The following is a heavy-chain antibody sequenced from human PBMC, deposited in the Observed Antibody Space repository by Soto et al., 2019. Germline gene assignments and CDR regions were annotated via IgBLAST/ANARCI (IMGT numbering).Heavy chain of an antibody. Sequence: EVQLLESGGGLVQPGGSLRLSCAASGFTFSSYAMSWVRQAPGKGLEWVSAISGSGGSTYYADSVKGRFTISRDNSKNTLYLQMNSLRAEDTAVYYCAKLGSYCSGGSCLRGIYYFDYWGQGTLVTVSS. CDR3: AKLGSYCSGGSCLRGIYYFDY. CDR1: GFTFSSYA. CDR2: ISGSGGST. J-gene: IGHJ4*02. V-gene: IGHV3-23*01. D-gene: IGHD2-15*01.